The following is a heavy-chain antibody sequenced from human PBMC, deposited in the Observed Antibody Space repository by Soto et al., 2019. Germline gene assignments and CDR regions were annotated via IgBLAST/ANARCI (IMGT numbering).Heavy chain of an antibody. CDR1: GFSVSEKH. CDR2: IYSTYGRSRT. Sequence: EEQLVESGGGLVQWGGSLRLSSAASGFSVSEKHMSWVRQARGEGLEWVSTIYSTYGRSRTGYADSVEGRFTIPRDNSKNTLSLQMNAVRVEDTAVYCCARADRSAFDVWGQGAMVIVSS. J-gene: IGHJ3*01. CDR3: ARADRSAFDV. V-gene: IGHV3-66*01.